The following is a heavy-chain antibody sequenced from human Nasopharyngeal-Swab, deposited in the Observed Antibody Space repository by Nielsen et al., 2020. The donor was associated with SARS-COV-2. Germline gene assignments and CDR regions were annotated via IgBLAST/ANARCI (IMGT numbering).Heavy chain of an antibody. CDR3: ARDNSGIGVTPNGMDV. Sequence: SETLSLTCAVSGGSISSGGYSWSWIRQPPGKGLEWIGYIYHSGSTYYNPSLKSRVTISVDRSKNQFSLKLSSVTAADTAVYYCARDNSGIGVTPNGMDVWGQGTTVTVSS. CDR2: IYHSGST. J-gene: IGHJ6*02. V-gene: IGHV4-30-2*01. CDR1: GGSISSGGYS. D-gene: IGHD2-21*02.